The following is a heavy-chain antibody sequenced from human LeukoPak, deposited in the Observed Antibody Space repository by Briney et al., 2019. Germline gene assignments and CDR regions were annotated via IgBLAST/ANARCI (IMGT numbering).Heavy chain of an antibody. CDR1: GFTFSDYY. Sequence: GGSLRLSCAASGFTFSDYYMTWIRQAPGKGLEWVSYISNSGRTIYYADSVKGRFTISRDNAKSSLFLQITSLTVEDLAVYYCARIIAVAPYYYYYMDVWGRGTTVSVSS. V-gene: IGHV3-11*04. CDR3: ARIIAVAPYYYYYMDV. J-gene: IGHJ6*03. D-gene: IGHD6-19*01. CDR2: ISNSGRTI.